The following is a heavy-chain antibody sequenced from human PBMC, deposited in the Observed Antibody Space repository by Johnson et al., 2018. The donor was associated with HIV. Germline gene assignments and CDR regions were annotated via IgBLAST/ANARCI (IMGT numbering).Heavy chain of an antibody. J-gene: IGHJ3*01. CDR2: IGYDGSNK. CDR3: TTDWGSYLLTDAFDV. V-gene: IGHV3-33*01. CDR1: GFTFSIYG. D-gene: IGHD1-26*01. Sequence: QMLLVESGGGVVQPGGSLRLSCAASGFTFSIYGMHWVRQAPGKGLEWVAVIGYDGSNKYYADSVKGRFTISRDNSKNTLYLQMNSLKTEDTAVYYCTTDWGSYLLTDAFDVWGQGTMVTVSS.